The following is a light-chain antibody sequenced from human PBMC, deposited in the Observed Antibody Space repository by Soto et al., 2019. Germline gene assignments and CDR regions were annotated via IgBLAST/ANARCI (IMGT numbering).Light chain of an antibody. CDR1: SSDIGGYKH. CDR2: EVS. Sequence: LTQPASVSGSPGQSITISCTGTSSDIGGYKHVSWYQQHPGKAPKLMIYEVSNRPSGVSNRFSGSKSGNTASLTISGLQAEDEADYYCSSYTTSSTQVFGTGTTVTVL. J-gene: IGLJ1*01. CDR3: SSYTTSSTQV. V-gene: IGLV2-14*01.